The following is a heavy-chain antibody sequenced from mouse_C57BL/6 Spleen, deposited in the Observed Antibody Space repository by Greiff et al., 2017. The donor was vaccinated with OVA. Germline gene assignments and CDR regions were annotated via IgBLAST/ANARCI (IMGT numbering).Heavy chain of an antibody. J-gene: IGHJ2*01. CDR3: TTYGSRGY. CDR2: IDPENGDT. CDR1: GFNIKDDY. Sequence: SGAELVRPGASVKLSCTASGFNIKDDYMHWVKQRPEQGLEWIGWIDPENGDTEYASKFQGKATITADTSSNTAYLQLSSLTSEDTAVYYCTTYGSRGYWGQGTTLTVSS. D-gene: IGHD1-1*01. V-gene: IGHV14-4*01.